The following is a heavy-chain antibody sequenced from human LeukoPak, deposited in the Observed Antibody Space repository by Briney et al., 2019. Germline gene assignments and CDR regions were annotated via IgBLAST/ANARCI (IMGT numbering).Heavy chain of an antibody. CDR1: GFTFSSYS. J-gene: IGHJ4*02. Sequence: GGSLRLSCAASGFTFSSYSMNWVRQAPGKGLEWVSGISGSGGNTYYAEALTGRFTVSRDNSKNTLYLQMNSLRAEDTALYYCAKGRLRGGTYNDDFWGQGTLVTVSS. D-gene: IGHD3-16*01. CDR3: AKGRLRGGTYNDDF. V-gene: IGHV3-23*01. CDR2: ISGSGGNT.